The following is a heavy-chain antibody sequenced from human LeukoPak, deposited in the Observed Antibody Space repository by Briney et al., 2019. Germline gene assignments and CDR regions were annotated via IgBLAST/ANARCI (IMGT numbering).Heavy chain of an antibody. V-gene: IGHV4-59*01. D-gene: IGHD6-13*01. CDR1: GGSISSYY. CDR3: ARQQSAGAFDY. CDR2: IYDSGST. J-gene: IGHJ4*02. Sequence: SETLSLTCTVSGGSISSYYWSWIRQPPGKGLEWIGYIYDSGSTKYNPSLKSRVTISVDTSKNQFSLKLSSVTAADTAVYYCARQQSAGAFDYWGQGTLVTVSS.